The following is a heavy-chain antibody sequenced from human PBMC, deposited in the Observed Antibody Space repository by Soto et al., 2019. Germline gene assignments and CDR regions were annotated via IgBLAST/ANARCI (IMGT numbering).Heavy chain of an antibody. D-gene: IGHD3-22*01. Sequence: SETLSLTCAVYGGSFSGYYWSWIRQPPGKGLGWIGEINHSGSTNYNPSLKSRVTISVDTSKNQFSLKLSSVTAADTAVYYCARGHLRITMIVVVPNWFDPWGQGTLVTVSS. J-gene: IGHJ5*02. CDR2: INHSGST. CDR3: ARGHLRITMIVVVPNWFDP. V-gene: IGHV4-34*01. CDR1: GGSFSGYY.